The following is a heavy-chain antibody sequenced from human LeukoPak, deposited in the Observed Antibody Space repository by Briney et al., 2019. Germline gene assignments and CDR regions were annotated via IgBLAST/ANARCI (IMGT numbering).Heavy chain of an antibody. V-gene: IGHV4-31*03. CDR2: IYYSGST. D-gene: IGHD1-26*01. J-gene: IGHJ4*02. CDR1: GGSISSGGYY. Sequence: SETLSLTCTVSGGSISSGGYYWRWIRQHPGKGLEWIGYIYYSGSTYYNPSLKSRVTISVDTSKNQFSLKLSSVTAADTAVYYCARGGGSYPFDYWGQGTLVTVSS. CDR3: ARGGGSYPFDY.